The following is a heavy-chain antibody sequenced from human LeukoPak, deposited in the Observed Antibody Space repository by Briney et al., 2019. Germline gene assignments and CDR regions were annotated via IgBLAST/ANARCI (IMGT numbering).Heavy chain of an antibody. D-gene: IGHD6-19*01. CDR2: ISAYNGNT. J-gene: IGHJ3*02. V-gene: IGHV1-18*01. CDR3: ARVNGGSGWAEIRGAFDI. CDR1: GYTFTSYG. Sequence: ASVKVSCKASGYTFTSYGISWVRQAPGQGLEWMGWISAYNGNTNYAQKLQGRVTMTTDTSTSTAYMELRSLRSDDTAVYYCARVNGGSGWAEIRGAFDIWGQGTMVTVSS.